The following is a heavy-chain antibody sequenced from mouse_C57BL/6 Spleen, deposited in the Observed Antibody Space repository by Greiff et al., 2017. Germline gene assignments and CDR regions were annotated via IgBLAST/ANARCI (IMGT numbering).Heavy chain of an antibody. V-gene: IGHV1-69*01. Sequence: VQLQQPGAELVMPGASVKLSCTASGSTFTSYWMHWVKQRPGQGLEWIGEIDPSGSYTNYNQKFKGQSTVTVDKSSSTAYMQLSSLTSEDSAVYYCGRVLGVRGAMGYWGQGTSVTVSS. D-gene: IGHD5-1*01. J-gene: IGHJ4*01. CDR2: IDPSGSYT. CDR3: GRVLGVRGAMGY. CDR1: GSTFTSYW.